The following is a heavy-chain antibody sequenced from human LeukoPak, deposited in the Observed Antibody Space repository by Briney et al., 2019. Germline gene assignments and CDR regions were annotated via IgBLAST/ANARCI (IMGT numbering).Heavy chain of an antibody. CDR2: IIPIFGTA. CDR3: RYCSSTSCLGYFDY. D-gene: IGHD2-2*01. Sequence: SVKVSCKASGGTFSSYAISWVRQAPGRGLEWMGGIIPIFGTANYAQKFQGRVTITADESTSTAYMELSSLRSEDTAVYYCRYCSSTSCLGYFDYWGQGTLVTVSS. CDR1: GGTFSSYA. J-gene: IGHJ4*02. V-gene: IGHV1-69*13.